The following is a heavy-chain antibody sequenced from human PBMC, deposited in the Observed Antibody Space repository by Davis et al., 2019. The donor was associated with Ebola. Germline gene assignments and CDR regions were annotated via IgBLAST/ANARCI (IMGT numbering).Heavy chain of an antibody. CDR1: GFTFSSNS. D-gene: IGHD5-12*01. CDR2: INGDETIT. J-gene: IGHJ5*02. V-gene: IGHV3-74*01. CDR3: ARDGRGYGILTP. Sequence: PGGSLRLSCAASGFTFSSNSMNWVRQAPGKGLVWVSRINGDETITAYADSVQGRFAVSRDNTKNTLYLQMNSLRAEDTAVYYCARDGRGYGILTPWGQGTLVTVSS.